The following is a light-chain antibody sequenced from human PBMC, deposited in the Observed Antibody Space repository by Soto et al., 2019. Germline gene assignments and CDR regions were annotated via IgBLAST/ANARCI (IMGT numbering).Light chain of an antibody. J-gene: IGKJ2*01. V-gene: IGKV3-15*01. CDR3: QQYNNWPYT. CDR1: QSVSNN. Sequence: EIVLTQSPGTLSLSPGERATLACRASQSVSNNYLAWYQQKPGQAPRLLIYGASNRATGIPDRFSGSGSGTEFTLTISSLQSEDFAVYCGQQYNNWPYTFGQGAKLEI. CDR2: GAS.